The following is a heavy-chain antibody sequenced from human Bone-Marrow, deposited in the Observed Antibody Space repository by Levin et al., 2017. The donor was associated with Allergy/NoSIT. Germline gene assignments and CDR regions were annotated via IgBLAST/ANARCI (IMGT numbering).Heavy chain of an antibody. V-gene: IGHV3-48*01. CDR2: INSSSGTI. CDR1: GFTFSSYS. CDR3: VRGLPDY. J-gene: IGHJ4*02. Sequence: ETLSLTCATSGFTFSSYSMNWVRQAPGKGLEWVSYINSSSGTIYYADSVKGRFTISRENAKKSLYLQMSSLRVEDTAVYYCVRGLPDYWGQGTLVTVSS.